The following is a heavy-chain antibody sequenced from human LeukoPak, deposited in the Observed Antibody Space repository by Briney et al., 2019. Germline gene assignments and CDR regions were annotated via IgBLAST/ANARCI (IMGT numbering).Heavy chain of an antibody. CDR2: ISYDGSNK. CDR1: GFTFSSYA. D-gene: IGHD3-16*01. CDR3: ARVEGGLDY. V-gene: IGHV3-30*04. Sequence: GRSLRLSCAASGFTFSSYAMHWVRQAPGKGLEWVAVISYDGSNKYYADSVKGRFTISRDNSKNTLYLQMNSLRAEDTAVYYCARVEGGLDYWGQGTLVTVSS. J-gene: IGHJ4*02.